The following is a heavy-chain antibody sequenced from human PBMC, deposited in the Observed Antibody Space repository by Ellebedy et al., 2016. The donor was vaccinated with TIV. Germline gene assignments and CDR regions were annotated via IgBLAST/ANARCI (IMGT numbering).Heavy chain of an antibody. CDR2: IKEDGNEK. J-gene: IGHJ4*02. V-gene: IGHV3-7*01. Sequence: GESLKISCAVSGFTFSSFWMSWVRQAPGKGLEWVANIKEDGNEKYYVDSGKGRFTISRDNAKNSLYLQMNSLRADDTAIYYCTRDGSGTMNVWGQGTLVTVSA. D-gene: IGHD1-26*01. CDR1: GFTFSSFW. CDR3: TRDGSGTMNV.